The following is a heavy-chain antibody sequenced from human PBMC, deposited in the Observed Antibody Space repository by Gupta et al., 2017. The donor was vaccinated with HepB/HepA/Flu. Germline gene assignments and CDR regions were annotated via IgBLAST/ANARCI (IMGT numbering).Heavy chain of an antibody. V-gene: IGHV3-33*01. CDR1: GFIVTTYG. CDR3: ARGMAWTVQSFDI. Sequence: QVQLVQSGGGVVQPGKSLRLSCAASGFIVTTYGIHWVRQAPGKGLEGVAGIWNDGSSKYYADSVKGRLTISKENSENPLYLQMNSLRVEDTAVYYCARGMAWTVQSFDIWGQGKMVTVS. CDR2: IWNDGSSK. D-gene: IGHD2-8*01. J-gene: IGHJ3*02.